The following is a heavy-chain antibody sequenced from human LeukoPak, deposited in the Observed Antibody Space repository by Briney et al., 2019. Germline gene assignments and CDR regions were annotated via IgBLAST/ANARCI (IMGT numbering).Heavy chain of an antibody. CDR2: IKQDGSEK. Sequence: GGSLRLSCAASGFTFSSYWMSWVRQAPGKGLEGVANIKQDGSEKYYVDSVKGRFTISRDNAKNSLYLQMNSLRAEDTAVYYCARDFPSGGNPDYYYYYGMDVWGQGTTVTVSS. CDR3: ARDFPSGGNPDYYYYYGMDV. D-gene: IGHD4-23*01. CDR1: GFTFSSYW. J-gene: IGHJ6*02. V-gene: IGHV3-7*01.